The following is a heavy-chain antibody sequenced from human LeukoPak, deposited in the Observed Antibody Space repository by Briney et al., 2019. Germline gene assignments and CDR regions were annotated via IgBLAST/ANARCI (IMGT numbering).Heavy chain of an antibody. CDR3: ARQCRAALGVPVARGDHFDY. CDR1: GGSISSSSYR. Sequence: SETLSLTCAVSGGSISSSSYRWGWLPQSPGEGLQWITSMSYSGTTYYNSFLERRATISVATSKNQFFLMICSVTAAATVDYYCARQCRAALGVPVARGDHFDYLGQGTLVTVSS. D-gene: IGHD3-3*01. V-gene: IGHV4-39*01. J-gene: IGHJ4*02. CDR2: MSYSGTT.